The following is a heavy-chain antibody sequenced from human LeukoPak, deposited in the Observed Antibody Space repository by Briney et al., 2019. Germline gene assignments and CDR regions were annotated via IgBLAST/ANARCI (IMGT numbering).Heavy chain of an antibody. Sequence: SVKVSCKASGGTFSRYVISWVRQAPGQGLEWMGRIIPILGIANYAQKFQGRVTIIADKSTSTAYMELSSLRSEDTAVYYCARDMMITFGDPSFDYWGQGTLVTVSS. V-gene: IGHV1-69*04. CDR3: ARDMMITFGDPSFDY. CDR2: IIPILGIA. D-gene: IGHD3-16*01. J-gene: IGHJ4*02. CDR1: GGTFSRYV.